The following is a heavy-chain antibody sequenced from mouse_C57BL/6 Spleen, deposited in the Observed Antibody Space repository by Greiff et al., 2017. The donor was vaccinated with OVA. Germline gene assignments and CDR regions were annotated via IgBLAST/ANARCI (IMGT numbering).Heavy chain of an antibody. Sequence: QVQLKESGAELARPGASVKLSCKASGYTFTSYGISWVKQRTGQGLEWIGEIYPRSGNTYYNEKFKGKATLTADKSSSTAYMELRSLTSEDSAVYFCAYYSNYDFAYWGQGTLVTVSA. J-gene: IGHJ3*01. CDR1: GYTFTSYG. CDR3: AYYSNYDFAY. CDR2: IYPRSGNT. V-gene: IGHV1-81*01. D-gene: IGHD2-5*01.